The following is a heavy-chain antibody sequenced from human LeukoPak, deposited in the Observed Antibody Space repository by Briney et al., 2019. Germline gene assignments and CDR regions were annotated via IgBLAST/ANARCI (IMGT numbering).Heavy chain of an antibody. D-gene: IGHD1-26*01. Sequence: ASVKISCKPSGYTFGTHWMHWVRQAPGQGLEWMAIINPSGDFRSYAQKFQGRVTVARDMSTRTVYMELSDLRPEDTALYYCARDYSGQWEQLTGWWIDPWGQGTLVIVSS. V-gene: IGHV1-46*01. CDR1: GYTFGTHW. J-gene: IGHJ5*02. CDR2: INPSGDFR. CDR3: ARDYSGQWEQLTGWWIDP.